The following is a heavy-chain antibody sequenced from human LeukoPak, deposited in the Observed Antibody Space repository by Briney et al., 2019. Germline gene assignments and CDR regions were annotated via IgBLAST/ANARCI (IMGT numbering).Heavy chain of an antibody. CDR1: GGSISSNY. V-gene: IGHV4-59*01. D-gene: IGHD6-13*01. J-gene: IGHJ4*02. CDR3: ARSPTGYSSNYPFDS. CDR2: VYYSGST. Sequence: SETLSLTCTVSGGSISSNYWSWIRQPPGEGLEWIGYVYYSGSTNYNPSLKSRVTISVDTSKNQFSLQLSSVTAADTAVYYCARSPTGYSSNYPFDSWGQGTLVTVSS.